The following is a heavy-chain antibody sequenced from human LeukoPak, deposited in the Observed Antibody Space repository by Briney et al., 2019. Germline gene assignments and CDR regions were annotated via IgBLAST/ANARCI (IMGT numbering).Heavy chain of an antibody. CDR1: GFTVSSNY. CDR2: IYSGGST. D-gene: IGHD3-22*01. J-gene: IGHJ3*02. CDR3: ARDVDSSGDSYAFDI. Sequence: GGSLRLSCAASGFTVSSNYMSWVRQAPGKGLEWVSVIYSGGSTYYADAVKGRFTISRENSKNTLYLQMNSLRAEDTAVYYCARDVDSSGDSYAFDIWGQGTMVTVSS. V-gene: IGHV3-66*01.